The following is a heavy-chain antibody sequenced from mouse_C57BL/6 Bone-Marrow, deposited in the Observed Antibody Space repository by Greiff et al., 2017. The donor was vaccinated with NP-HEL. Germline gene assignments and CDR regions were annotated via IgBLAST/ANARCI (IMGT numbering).Heavy chain of an antibody. Sequence: QVQLQQPGAELVMPGASVKLSCKASGYTFTSYWMHWVKQRPGQGLEWIGEIDPSDSYTNYNQKFKGKSTLTVDKSSSTAYMQLSSLTSEYSEVYYCARDPIYYYGSSISYWYFDVWGTGTTVTVSS. CDR3: ARDPIYYYGSSISYWYFDV. D-gene: IGHD1-1*01. V-gene: IGHV1-69*01. CDR1: GYTFTSYW. J-gene: IGHJ1*03. CDR2: IDPSDSYT.